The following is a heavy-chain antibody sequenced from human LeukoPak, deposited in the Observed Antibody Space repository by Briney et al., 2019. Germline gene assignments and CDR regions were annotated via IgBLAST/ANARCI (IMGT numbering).Heavy chain of an antibody. V-gene: IGHV3-7*04. D-gene: IGHD6-13*01. Sequence: GGSLRLSCVASGFSFSSDWMSWVRQAPGKGLEWVANIKQDGSEKYYVDSVKGRFTISRDNAKNSLYLQMNSLRAEDTAVYYCAREGSTSWLDYWGQGILVTVSS. CDR1: GFSFSSDW. CDR2: IKQDGSEK. CDR3: AREGSTSWLDY. J-gene: IGHJ4*02.